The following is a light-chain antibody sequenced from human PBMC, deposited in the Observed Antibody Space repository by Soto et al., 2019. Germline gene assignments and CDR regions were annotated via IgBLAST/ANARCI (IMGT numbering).Light chain of an antibody. CDR2: ASS. V-gene: IGKV1-39*01. Sequence: DIQMTQSPSSLSASVGDSVTITCRASQTISTYLNWYQQKPGRAPKLLIYASSILQSGVPSRFSGRRSGTDFTLTINSLQPEDFATYYCQQSYNTSPTFGGGTKVEIK. J-gene: IGKJ4*01. CDR1: QTISTY. CDR3: QQSYNTSPT.